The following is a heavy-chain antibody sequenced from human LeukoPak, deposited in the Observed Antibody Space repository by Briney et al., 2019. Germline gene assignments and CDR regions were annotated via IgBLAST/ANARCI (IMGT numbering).Heavy chain of an antibody. V-gene: IGHV4-38-2*01. Sequence: PSETLSLTCAVSGYSISSGYYWGWIRQPPAKGLEWIGNMYHSGSTHYNPSLKSRVTMSVDTSKNQFSLKLSSVTAADTAVYYCARGLYYMDVWGKGTTVTVSS. CDR3: ARGLYYMDV. D-gene: IGHD3-16*01. CDR2: MYHSGST. J-gene: IGHJ6*03. CDR1: GYSISSGYY.